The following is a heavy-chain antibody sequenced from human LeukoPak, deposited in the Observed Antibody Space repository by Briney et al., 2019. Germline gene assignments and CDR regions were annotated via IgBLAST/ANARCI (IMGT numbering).Heavy chain of an antibody. V-gene: IGHV1-69*01. D-gene: IGHD1-26*01. CDR3: ARGAPLVGATTLDY. Sequence: GASVKVSCKASGGTFSSYAISWVRQAPGQGLEWMGGIIPIFGTANYAQKFQGRVTITADESTSTAYMELSSLRSEDTAVYYCARGAPLVGATTLDYWGQGILVTVSS. CDR1: GGTFSSYA. CDR2: IIPIFGTA. J-gene: IGHJ4*02.